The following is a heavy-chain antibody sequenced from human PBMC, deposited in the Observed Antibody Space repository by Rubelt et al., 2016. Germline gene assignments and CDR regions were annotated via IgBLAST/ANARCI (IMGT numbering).Heavy chain of an antibody. V-gene: IGHV1-3*01. CDR3: ATGYSSGWYVAY. CDR1: GYSFTTYS. CDR2: INAGNGNT. D-gene: IGHD6-19*01. Sequence: QVQLVQSGAEVKKPGASVKVSCKAAGYSFTTYSIHWVRQAPGQRLEWMGWINAGNGNTKYSQKVQGRVTITRDTSASTAYMELSSLRSEDTAIYYCATGYSSGWYVAYWGQGTLVTVSS. J-gene: IGHJ4*02.